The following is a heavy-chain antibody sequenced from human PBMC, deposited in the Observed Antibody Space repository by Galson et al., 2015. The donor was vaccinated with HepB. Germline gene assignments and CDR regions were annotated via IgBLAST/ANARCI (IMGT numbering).Heavy chain of an antibody. V-gene: IGHV3-74*01. D-gene: IGHD6-13*01. CDR3: ARFGAADATASDY. CDR2: IKSDGSTT. J-gene: IGHJ4*02. CDR1: GFTFNSYW. Sequence: SLRLSCAASGFTFNSYWMRWVRQAPGKGLVWVSRIKSDGSTTSYADSVKGRFTISRDNAKNTLYLQMDSLRAEDTAVYYCARFGAADATASDYWGRGTLVTVSS.